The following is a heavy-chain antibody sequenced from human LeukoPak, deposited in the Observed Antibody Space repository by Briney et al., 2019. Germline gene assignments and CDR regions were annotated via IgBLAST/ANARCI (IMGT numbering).Heavy chain of an antibody. Sequence: GGSLRLSCAASGFNDCRNYMIGLPHAPGKALECFSGIYSGGTTYYADSVKGRFAISRHNSKNTLYLQMNSLRAEDTAVYYCARSHYSSGVLYYFHSWGQGTLVTVSS. J-gene: IGHJ4*02. D-gene: IGHD6-19*01. CDR3: ARSHYSSGVLYYFHS. CDR2: IYSGGTT. V-gene: IGHV3-53*04. CDR1: GFNDCRNY.